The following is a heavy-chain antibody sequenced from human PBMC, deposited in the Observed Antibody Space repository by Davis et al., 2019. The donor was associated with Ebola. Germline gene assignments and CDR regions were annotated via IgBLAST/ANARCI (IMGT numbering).Heavy chain of an antibody. CDR1: GGSISHGGSY. Sequence: PSETLSLTCTVSGGSISHGGSYWTWIRQHPGKGLEWIGYIYYSGSTYYKPSLKSRVTISLDTSKSQFSLNLYSVTAADTAVYYCARDLRYDSSGYDYYFYMDVWGKGTTVTVSS. CDR3: ARDLRYDSSGYDYYFYMDV. V-gene: IGHV4-31*03. CDR2: IYYSGST. D-gene: IGHD3-22*01. J-gene: IGHJ6*03.